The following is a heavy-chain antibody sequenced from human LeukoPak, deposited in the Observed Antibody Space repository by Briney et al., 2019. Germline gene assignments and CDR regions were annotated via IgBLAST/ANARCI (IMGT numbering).Heavy chain of an antibody. D-gene: IGHD2-21*01. J-gene: IGHJ6*03. CDR2: IIPIFGTA. V-gene: IGHV1-69*05. CDR1: GGTFSSYA. CDR3: AGGGEAYYYYMDV. Sequence: ASVKVSCKASGGTFSSYAISWVRQAPGQGLEWMGRIIPIFGTANYAQKFQGRVTITTDESTSTAYMELSSLRSEDTAVYYCAGGGEAYYYYMDVWGKGTTVTVSS.